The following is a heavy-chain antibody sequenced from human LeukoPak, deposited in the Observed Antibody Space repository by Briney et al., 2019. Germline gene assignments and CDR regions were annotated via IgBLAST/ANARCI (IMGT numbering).Heavy chain of an antibody. CDR1: GGSLRGYY. CDR2: INHSGST. J-gene: IGHJ4*02. Sequence: PSDTLPLTCVVSGGSLRGYYCSWLRQPPGQGLVWIGEINHSGSTNYNPSLRRRLTNSVDTPNHQTSLPLTSVTAADTGVYFCARDLKPGYSHRGVSDSWGQGTLVTVSS. V-gene: IGHV4-34*01. CDR3: ARDLKPGYSHRGVSDS. D-gene: IGHD5-18*01.